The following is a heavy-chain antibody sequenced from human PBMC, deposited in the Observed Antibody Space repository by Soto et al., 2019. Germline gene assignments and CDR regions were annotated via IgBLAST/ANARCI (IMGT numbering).Heavy chain of an antibody. D-gene: IGHD2-2*02. CDR2: ISAYNGNT. V-gene: IGHV1-18*01. Sequence: QVQLVQSGAEVKKPGASVKVSCKASGYTFTSYGISWVRQAPGQGLEWMGWISAYNGNTNYAQKLQGRVTMTTATAKGTADREVRSLRADDTAVYYCAGEANTGWFDPWGQGTLVTVSS. CDR3: AGEANTGWFDP. CDR1: GYTFTSYG. J-gene: IGHJ5*02.